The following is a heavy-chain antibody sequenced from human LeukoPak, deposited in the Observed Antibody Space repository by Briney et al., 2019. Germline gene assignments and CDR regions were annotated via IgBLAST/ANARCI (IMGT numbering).Heavy chain of an antibody. CDR3: ARLDSSSWGGEDY. Sequence: PSETLSLTCIVSGGSISGSTYSWGWIRQPPGKGLEWIGNIHYSGITYSNPSLKIRVTISVDKSSNHFSLKLRYVTAADTAVYYFARLDSSSWGGEDYWGQGTLVTVSA. CDR2: IHYSGIT. CDR1: GGSISGSTYS. J-gene: IGHJ4*02. D-gene: IGHD6-13*01. V-gene: IGHV4-39*02.